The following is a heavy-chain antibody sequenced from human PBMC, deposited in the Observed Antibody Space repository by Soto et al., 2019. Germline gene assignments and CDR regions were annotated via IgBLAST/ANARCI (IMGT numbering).Heavy chain of an antibody. CDR3: ARDIVVVPAAMAFYGWFDP. CDR1: GYTFTSYA. V-gene: IGHV1-3*01. J-gene: IGHJ5*02. CDR2: INAGNGNT. Sequence: QVQLVQSGAEVKKPGASVKVSCKASGYTFTSYAMHWVRQAPGQRLEWMGWINAGNGNTKYSQKFQGRVTITRDTAASTAYMELSSLRSADTAVYYCARDIVVVPAAMAFYGWFDPWGQGTLVTVSS. D-gene: IGHD2-2*01.